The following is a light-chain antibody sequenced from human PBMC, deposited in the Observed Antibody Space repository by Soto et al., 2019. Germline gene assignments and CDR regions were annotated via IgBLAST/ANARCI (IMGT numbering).Light chain of an antibody. J-gene: IGKJ1*01. CDR3: HQYNNWPPWT. CDR1: QSVSSN. Sequence: EIVMTQSPATLSVSPGERATLSCRASQSVSSNLAWYQQKPGQAPRLLIYGASTRATGIPARFSGSGSETEFTLTISNLQSEDFAVYYCHQYNNWPPWTFGQGTKV. V-gene: IGKV3-15*01. CDR2: GAS.